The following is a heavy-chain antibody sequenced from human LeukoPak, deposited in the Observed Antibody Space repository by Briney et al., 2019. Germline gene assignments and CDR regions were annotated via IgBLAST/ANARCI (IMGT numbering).Heavy chain of an antibody. CDR2: IKQDGSGK. V-gene: IGHV3-7*01. Sequence: GRSLRLSCAASGFTFSSYAMHWVRQAPGKGLEWVANIKQDGSGKYYVDSVKGRFTISRDNAKNSLYLQMNSLRAEDTAVYYCASLSSRIEGSPDYWGQGTLVTVSS. CDR1: GFTFSSYA. J-gene: IGHJ4*02. D-gene: IGHD1-26*01. CDR3: ASLSSRIEGSPDY.